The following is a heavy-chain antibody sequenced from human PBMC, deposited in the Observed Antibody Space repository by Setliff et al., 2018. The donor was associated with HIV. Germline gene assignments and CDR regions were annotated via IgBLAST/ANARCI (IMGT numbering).Heavy chain of an antibody. D-gene: IGHD2-15*01. Sequence: ASVKVSCKASGYTFTSHYIHWVRQAPGQGLEWMGWINSKRGDTDYAQKFQGRVTMTRDTSTSTAYMELTSLTSDDTAVYYCARDRPLDTPGMGLYLDYWGQGTLVTVSS. CDR3: ARDRPLDTPGMGLYLDY. V-gene: IGHV1-2*02. CDR2: INSKRGDT. J-gene: IGHJ4*02. CDR1: GYTFTSHY.